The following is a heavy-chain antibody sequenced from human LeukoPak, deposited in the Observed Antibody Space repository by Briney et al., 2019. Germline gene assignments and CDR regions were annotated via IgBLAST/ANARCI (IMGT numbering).Heavy chain of an antibody. CDR3: ASTHYYDPLFDI. D-gene: IGHD3-22*01. Sequence: GGSLRLSCAASGFTVSSNYMSWVRQAPGKGLEWVSVIYSGGSTYYADSVKGRFTISRDNAKNSLYLQMNSLRAEDTAVYYCASTHYYDPLFDIWGQGTMVTVSS. CDR1: GFTVSSNY. J-gene: IGHJ3*02. CDR2: IYSGGST. V-gene: IGHV3-53*01.